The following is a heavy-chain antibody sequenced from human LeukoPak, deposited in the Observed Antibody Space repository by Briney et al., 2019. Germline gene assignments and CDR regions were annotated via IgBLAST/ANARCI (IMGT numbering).Heavy chain of an antibody. CDR3: ARSGYSGQLGFDP. V-gene: IGHV4-4*02. J-gene: IGHJ5*02. D-gene: IGHD5-12*01. Sequence: SETLSLTCAVSGGSISSSNWWSWVRQPPGKGLEWIGEIYHSGSTNYNPSLKSRVTISVDKSKNQFSLKLSSVTAADTAVYYCARSGYSGQLGFDPWGQGTLVTVSS. CDR2: IYHSGST. CDR1: GGSISSSNW.